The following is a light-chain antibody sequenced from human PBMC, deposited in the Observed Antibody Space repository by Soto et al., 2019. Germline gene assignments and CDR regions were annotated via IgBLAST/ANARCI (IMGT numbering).Light chain of an antibody. J-gene: IGLJ1*01. CDR1: SSDVGGYNY. CDR2: DVS. V-gene: IGLV2-14*01. CDR3: SSYTPSGFV. Sequence: QSVLTQPASVSGSPGQSITISCTGTSSDVGGYNYASWFQQHPGKAPKLMIYDVSARPSGVSNRFSGSKPGNTASLTISGLQAEDEADYYCSSYTPSGFVFGPGTKVTVL.